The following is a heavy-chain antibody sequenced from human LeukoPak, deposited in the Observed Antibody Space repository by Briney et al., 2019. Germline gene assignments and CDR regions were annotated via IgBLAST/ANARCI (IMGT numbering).Heavy chain of an antibody. D-gene: IGHD3-3*01. J-gene: IGHJ4*02. Sequence: SETLSLTCTVSGGSISSGGYYWSWIRQPPGKGLEWIGYIYHSGSTYYNPSLKSRVTISVDRSKNQFSLKLSSVTAADTAVYYCARDRPIFGVVIRYYFDYWGQGILVTVSS. CDR1: GGSISSGGYY. V-gene: IGHV4-30-2*01. CDR2: IYHSGST. CDR3: ARDRPIFGVVIRYYFDY.